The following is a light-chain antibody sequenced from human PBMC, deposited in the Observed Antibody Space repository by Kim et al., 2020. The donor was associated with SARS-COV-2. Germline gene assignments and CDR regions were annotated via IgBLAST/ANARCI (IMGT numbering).Light chain of an antibody. Sequence: CMLRTVFCVGAFWIRWYQQNPGNPPQYLLYYPSDSNKGQGSGVPSRFSGSNDASANAGILRISGLQPEDEADYYCGTWHSNSKTRVFGGGTQLTVL. J-gene: IGLJ3*02. CDR2: YPSDSNK. V-gene: IGLV5-52*01. CDR1: TVFCVGAFW. CDR3: GTWHSNSKTRV.